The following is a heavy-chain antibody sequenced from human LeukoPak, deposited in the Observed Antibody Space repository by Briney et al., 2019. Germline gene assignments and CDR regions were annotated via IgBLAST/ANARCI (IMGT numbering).Heavy chain of an antibody. CDR3: ARVGPPSLGYCSGGSCYSPYFDY. Sequence: GGSLRLSCAASGFTFGDYYMSWIRQAPGKGLEWVSYISSSGSTIYYADSVKGRFTISRDNAKNSLYLQMNSLRAEDTAVYYCARVGPPSLGYCSGGSCYSPYFDYWGQGTLVTVSS. CDR2: ISSSGSTI. J-gene: IGHJ4*02. CDR1: GFTFGDYY. V-gene: IGHV3-11*01. D-gene: IGHD2-15*01.